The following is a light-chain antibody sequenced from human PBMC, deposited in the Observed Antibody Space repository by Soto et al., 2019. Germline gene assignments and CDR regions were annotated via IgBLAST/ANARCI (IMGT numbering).Light chain of an antibody. CDR2: EVT. CDR3: SSYTTSSTPIV. J-gene: IGLJ1*01. V-gene: IGLV2-14*01. Sequence: QSALTQPASVSGSRGQSITISCTGTSSEVGGYNYVSWYQQHPGKAPKLMIYEVTNRPSGVSNRFSGSKSGNTASLTISGLQAEDEADYYCSSYTTSSTPIVFGTGTNFTVL. CDR1: SSEVGGYNY.